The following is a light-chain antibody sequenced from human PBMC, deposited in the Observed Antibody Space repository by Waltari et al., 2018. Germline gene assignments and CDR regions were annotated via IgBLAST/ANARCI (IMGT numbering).Light chain of an antibody. V-gene: IGLV1-47*01. CDR3: AAWDDSLSGRV. CDR1: TSYI. Sequence: QSVLTQPPSASGTPGQRVTISCSGSTSYIHWYQQLPGTAPQLLIYRNNQRPSGVPDRFSGSESGTSASLAISGLRSDDEADYYCAAWDDSLSGRVFGGGTKLTVL. CDR2: RNN. J-gene: IGLJ3*02.